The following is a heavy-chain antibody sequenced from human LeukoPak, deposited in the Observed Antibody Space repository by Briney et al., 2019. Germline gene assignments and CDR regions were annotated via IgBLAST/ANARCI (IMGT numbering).Heavy chain of an antibody. Sequence: PGGSLRLSCAASGFTFSSYGMNWVRQAPGKGLECVSGISGSGGTTYYADSVKGRFTISRGNSKNSPSLQVSSLRAEDTAVYYCAKTNGYYSDWGQGTLVTVSS. CDR1: GFTFSSYG. CDR3: AKTNGYYSD. CDR2: ISGSGGTT. V-gene: IGHV3-23*01. J-gene: IGHJ4*02. D-gene: IGHD3-22*01.